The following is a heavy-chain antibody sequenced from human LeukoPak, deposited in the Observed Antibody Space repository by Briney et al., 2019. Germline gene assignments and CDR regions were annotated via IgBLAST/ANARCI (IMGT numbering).Heavy chain of an antibody. Sequence: GGSLRLSCAATGFTFSNYWMSWVRQAPGKGLEWVASIRQHGNEKYFVDSVRGRFTISRDNAKNSLYLQMSSLRAEDTAVYYCATLNGPLFEYWGQGTLVTVSS. CDR2: IRQHGNEK. J-gene: IGHJ4*02. CDR1: GFTFSNYW. D-gene: IGHD2-8*01. V-gene: IGHV3-7*01. CDR3: ATLNGPLFEY.